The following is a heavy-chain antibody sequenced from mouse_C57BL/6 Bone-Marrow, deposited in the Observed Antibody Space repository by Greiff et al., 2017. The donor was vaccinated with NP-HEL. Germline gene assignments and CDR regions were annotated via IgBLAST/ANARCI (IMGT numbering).Heavy chain of an antibody. J-gene: IGHJ3*01. Sequence: QVQLQQSGAELARPGASVKLSCKASGYTFTSYGISWVKQRTGQGLEWIGEIYPRSGNTYYNEKFKGKATLNADKSSSTEYMELRSLTSEDSAVYFCAENYDYTWFAYWGQGTLVTVSA. CDR1: GYTFTSYG. V-gene: IGHV1-81*01. CDR3: AENYDYTWFAY. CDR2: IYPRSGNT. D-gene: IGHD2-4*01.